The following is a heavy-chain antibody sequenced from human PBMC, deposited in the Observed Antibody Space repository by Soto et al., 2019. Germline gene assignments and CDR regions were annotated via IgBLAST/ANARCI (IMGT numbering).Heavy chain of an antibody. CDR2: ISGSGGST. D-gene: IGHD3-3*01. J-gene: IGHJ4*02. V-gene: IGHV3-23*01. CDR3: AKDRRHYDFWSGYHGDY. CDR1: GFTFSSYA. Sequence: GGSLRLSCAASGFTFSSYAMSWVRQAPGKGLEWVSAISGSGGSTYYADSVKGRFTISRDNSKNTLYLQMNSLRAEDTAVYYCAKDRRHYDFWSGYHGDYWGQGTLVTVSS.